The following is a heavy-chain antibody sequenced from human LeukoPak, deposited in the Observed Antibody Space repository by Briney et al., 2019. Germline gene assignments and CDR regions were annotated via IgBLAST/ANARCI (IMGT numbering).Heavy chain of an antibody. V-gene: IGHV3-48*03. D-gene: IGHD2-21*02. J-gene: IGHJ4*02. CDR1: GFTFSSYE. CDR2: ISGSGSTI. CDR3: ARDYCGGDCSSR. Sequence: GGSLRLSCAASGFTFSSYEMNWVRQAPGKGPQWVSHISGSGSTIYYADSVRGRFTISRDNAKNSLYLQMNSLRAEDTAVYYCARDYCGGDCSSRWGQGTLVTVSS.